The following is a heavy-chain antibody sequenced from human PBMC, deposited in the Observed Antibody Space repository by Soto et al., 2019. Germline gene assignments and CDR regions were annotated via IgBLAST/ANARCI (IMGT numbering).Heavy chain of an antibody. J-gene: IGHJ6*03. V-gene: IGHV3-23*01. Sequence: ESGGGLVQPGGSLRLSCAASGFTFSSYTMTWVRQAPGKGLEWVAAIGSSGGNTDYADSVKGRFTISRDNSKNTLYLQMSSLRAEDTAVYYCAKDGGSSYYYYMDVWGKGTTLTVSS. CDR1: GFTFSSYT. CDR2: IGSSGGNT. D-gene: IGHD2-15*01. CDR3: AKDGGSSYYYYMDV.